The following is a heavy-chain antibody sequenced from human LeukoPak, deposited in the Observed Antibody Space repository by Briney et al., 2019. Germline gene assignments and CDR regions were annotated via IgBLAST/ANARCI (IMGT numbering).Heavy chain of an antibody. V-gene: IGHV4-61*02. CDR1: GGSISSGSYY. D-gene: IGHD3-16*01. CDR2: IYTSGST. Sequence: PSQTLSLTCTVSGGSISSGSYYWGWLRQPAGTGLEWIGRIYTSGSTNYNPSLKSRVTISVDTSKNQFSLKLSSVTAADTAVYYCARDYGYYYYGMDVWGQGTTVTVSS. CDR3: ARDYGYYYYGMDV. J-gene: IGHJ6*02.